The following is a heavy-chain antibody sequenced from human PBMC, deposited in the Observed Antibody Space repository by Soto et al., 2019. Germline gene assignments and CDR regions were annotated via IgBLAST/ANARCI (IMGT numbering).Heavy chain of an antibody. D-gene: IGHD1-7*01. CDR3: ARRALELSNWFDP. Sequence: SVKVSCKASGGTFSSYAISWVRQAPGQGLEWMGGIIPIFGTANYAQKFQGRVTITADKSTSTAYMELSSLRSEGTAVYYCARRALELSNWFDPWGQGTLVTVSS. V-gene: IGHV1-69*06. CDR1: GGTFSSYA. J-gene: IGHJ5*02. CDR2: IIPIFGTA.